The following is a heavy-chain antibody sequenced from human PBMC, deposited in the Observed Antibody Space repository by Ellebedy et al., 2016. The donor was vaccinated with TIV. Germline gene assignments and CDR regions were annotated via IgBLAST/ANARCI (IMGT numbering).Heavy chain of an antibody. CDR3: ATGPGVLRFLEWLY. CDR2: FDPEDGET. D-gene: IGHD3-3*01. J-gene: IGHJ4*02. V-gene: IGHV1-24*01. CDR1: GYTLTELS. Sequence: AASVKVSCKVSGYTLTELSMHWVRQAPGKGLEWMGSFDPEDGETMDAQKFQKFQVRVTMTEDTSTDTAYMALSSLRSEDTAVYYCATGPGVLRFLEWLYWGQGTLVTVSS.